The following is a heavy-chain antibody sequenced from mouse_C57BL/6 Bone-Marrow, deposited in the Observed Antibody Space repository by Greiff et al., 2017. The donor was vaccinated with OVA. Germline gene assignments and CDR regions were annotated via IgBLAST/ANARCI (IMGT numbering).Heavy chain of an antibody. CDR1: GFTFSSYA. V-gene: IGHV5-4*01. J-gene: IGHJ1*03. CDR2: ISDGGSYT. Sequence: EVKVEESGGGLVKPGGSLKLSCAASGFTFSSYAMSWVRQTPEKRLEWVATISDGGSYTYYPDNVKGRFTISRDNAKNNLYLQMSHLKSEDTAMYYCARDEDDYDGYWYFDVWGTGTTVTVSS. CDR3: ARDEDDYDGYWYFDV. D-gene: IGHD2-4*01.